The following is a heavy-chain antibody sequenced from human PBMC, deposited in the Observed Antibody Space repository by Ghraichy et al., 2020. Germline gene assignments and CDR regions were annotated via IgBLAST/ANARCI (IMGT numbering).Heavy chain of an antibody. CDR2: LHHSGAT. Sequence: SQTLSLTCAVSGYSLSSPYYWGWLRQPPGQGLEWIGNLHHSGATYCSPSLKSRVTMSVDTSKNQFSLKLTSVTAADTAVYYCAKSLHCSGTSCSFDVWGQGTLVTVSS. CDR1: GYSLSSPYY. J-gene: IGHJ4*02. CDR3: AKSLHCSGTSCSFDV. D-gene: IGHD2-15*01. V-gene: IGHV4-38-2*01.